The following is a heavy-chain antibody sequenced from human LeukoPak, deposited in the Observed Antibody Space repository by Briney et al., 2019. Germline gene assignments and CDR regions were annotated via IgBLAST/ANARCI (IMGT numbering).Heavy chain of an antibody. Sequence: GGSLRLSCAASGFTFSRYSMNWVRQGPGKGLEWVSFISTSSSYIYYADSVKGRFTISRDNAKNSLYLQMNSLRAEDTAVYYCARGSSSWYYFDYWGQGTLITVT. V-gene: IGHV3-21*01. J-gene: IGHJ4*02. D-gene: IGHD6-13*01. CDR2: ISTSSSYI. CDR1: GFTFSRYS. CDR3: ARGSSSWYYFDY.